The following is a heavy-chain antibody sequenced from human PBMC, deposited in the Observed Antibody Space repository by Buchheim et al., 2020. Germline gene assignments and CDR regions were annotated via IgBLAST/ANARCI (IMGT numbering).Heavy chain of an antibody. CDR2: IYYSGST. CDR1: GGSISSYY. CDR3: ARDGAAKYHDYYYYGMDV. J-gene: IGHJ6*02. D-gene: IGHD2-2*01. Sequence: QVQLQESGPGLVKPSETLSLTCTVSGGSISSYYWSWIRQPPGKGLEWIGYIYYSGSTNYNPSLKSRVTISVDTSKNQFSLKLSSVTAADTAVYYCARDGAAKYHDYYYYGMDVWGQGTT. V-gene: IGHV4-59*12.